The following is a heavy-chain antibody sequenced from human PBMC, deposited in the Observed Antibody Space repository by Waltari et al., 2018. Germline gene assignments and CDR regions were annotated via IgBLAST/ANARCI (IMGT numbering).Heavy chain of an antibody. J-gene: IGHJ5*02. CDR1: SSYG. CDR3: AKGRRIFGVVDNWFDP. CDR2: IRYDGSNK. D-gene: IGHD3-3*01. Sequence: SSYGMHWVRQAPGKGLEWVAFIRYDGSNKYYADSVKGRFTISRDNSKNTLYLQMNSLRAEDTAVYYCAKGRRIFGVVDNWFDPWGQGTLVTVSS. V-gene: IGHV3-30*02.